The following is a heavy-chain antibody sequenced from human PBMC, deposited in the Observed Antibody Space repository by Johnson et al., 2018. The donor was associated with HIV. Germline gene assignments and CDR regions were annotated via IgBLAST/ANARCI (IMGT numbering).Heavy chain of an antibody. CDR2: INSDGSST. J-gene: IGHJ3*02. CDR1: GFTFSSYW. CDR3: AREAAVADAFDI. Sequence: VQLVESGGGLVQPGGSLRLSCAASGFTFSSYWMHLVRQAPGKGLVWVSRINSDGSSTSYADSVKGRFTISRDNAKNTLYLQMNSLRAEDTAVYYCAREAAVADAFDIWGQGTMVTVSS. D-gene: IGHD6-19*01. V-gene: IGHV3-74*01.